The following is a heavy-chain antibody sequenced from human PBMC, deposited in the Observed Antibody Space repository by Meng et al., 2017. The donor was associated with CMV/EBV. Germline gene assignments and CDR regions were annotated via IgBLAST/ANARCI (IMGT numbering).Heavy chain of an antibody. J-gene: IGHJ4*02. CDR1: GGSCSGYY. V-gene: IGHV4-34*01. Sequence: GQPQQGGAGVLKPSETLSLTCAVYGGSCSGYYWSWIRQPPGKGLEWIGEINHSGSTNYNPSLKSRVTISVDTSKNQFSLKLSSVTAADTAVYYCARVWDSGWDYWGQGTLVTVSS. CDR2: INHSGST. CDR3: ARVWDSGWDY. D-gene: IGHD3-22*01.